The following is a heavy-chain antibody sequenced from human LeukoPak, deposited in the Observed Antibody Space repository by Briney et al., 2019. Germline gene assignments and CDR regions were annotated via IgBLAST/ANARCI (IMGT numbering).Heavy chain of an antibody. CDR2: IWYDGSNK. D-gene: IGHD6-19*01. CDR1: GFTFSSYG. J-gene: IGHJ3*02. V-gene: IGHV3-33*01. Sequence: GGSLRPSCAASGFTFSSYGMHWVRQAPGKGLEWVAVIWYDGSNKYYADSVKGRFTISRDNSKNTLYLQMNSLRAEDTAVYYCARDIAVGVRSGAFDIWGQGTMVTVSS. CDR3: ARDIAVGVRSGAFDI.